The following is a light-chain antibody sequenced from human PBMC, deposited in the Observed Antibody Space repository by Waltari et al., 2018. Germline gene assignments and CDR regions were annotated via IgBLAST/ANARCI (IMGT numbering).Light chain of an antibody. J-gene: IGKJ1*01. Sequence: VLTQSPDTLSLSPGERATPSCRASQSVASNYLAWYQQKPGQAPRLLIYATSTRATGTPDRFSGSGTGTDFILTISRLEPEDFAVYFCQQYGTSHWTFGQGTRVEFK. CDR2: ATS. V-gene: IGKV3-20*01. CDR1: QSVASNY. CDR3: QQYGTSHWT.